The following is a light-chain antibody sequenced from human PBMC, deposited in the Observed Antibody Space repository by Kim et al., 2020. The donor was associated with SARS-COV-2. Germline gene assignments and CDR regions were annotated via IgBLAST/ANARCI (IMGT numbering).Light chain of an antibody. J-gene: IGLJ2*01. V-gene: IGLV3-1*01. CDR2: QDN. CDR1: NLGYKY. Sequence: SYELSQPPSVSVSPGQTATITCSGDNLGYKYVSWYQQRPGQSPVLVIYQDNKRPSGIPERFSGSNSGTTATLTISETQPMDEADYYCQAWDRSSVVFGGGTKLTVL. CDR3: QAWDRSSVV.